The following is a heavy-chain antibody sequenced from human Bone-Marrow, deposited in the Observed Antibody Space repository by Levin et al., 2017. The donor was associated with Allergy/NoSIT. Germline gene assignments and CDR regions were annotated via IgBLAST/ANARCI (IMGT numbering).Heavy chain of an antibody. CDR1: GFAFRNSW. CDR3: ARDPFAYNFGSGSYLDY. J-gene: IGHJ4*02. CDR2: INRGGSST. V-gene: IGHV3-74*01. Sequence: LSLTCAASGFAFRNSWMHWVRQAPGKGLVWVSRINRGGSSTTYADSVKGRFTISRDNAKNTLYLQMNSLRAEDTAVYYCARDPFAYNFGSGSYLDYWGQGTLVSVSS. D-gene: IGHD3-10*01.